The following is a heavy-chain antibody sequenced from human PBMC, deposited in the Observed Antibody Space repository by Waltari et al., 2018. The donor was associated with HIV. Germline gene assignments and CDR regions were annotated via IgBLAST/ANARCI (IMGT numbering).Heavy chain of an antibody. CDR1: GGSISSSSYY. D-gene: IGHD3-10*01. CDR3: ASSYLPDGPWYGMDV. V-gene: IGHV4-39*07. J-gene: IGHJ6*02. Sequence: QLQLQESGPGLVKPSETLSLTCTVSGGSISSSSYYWGWIRQPPGKGLEWIGSIYYSGSTYYNPSLKSRVTISVDTSKNQFSLKLSSVTAADMAVYYCASSYLPDGPWYGMDVWGQGTTVTVSS. CDR2: IYYSGST.